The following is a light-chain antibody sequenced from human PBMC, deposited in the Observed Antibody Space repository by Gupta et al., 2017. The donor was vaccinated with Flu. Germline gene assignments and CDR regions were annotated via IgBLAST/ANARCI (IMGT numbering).Light chain of an antibody. CDR3: QVWDSSSDHRV. CDR1: NIGSKS. CDR2: DDS. V-gene: IGLV3-21*02. Sequence: SYVLTQPPSVSEAPGQTARITCGGNNIGSKSVHWYQQKPGKAPVLVVYDDSARPSGIPERFSGSNSGNTATLIISRVEAGDEADYYCQVWDSSSDHRVFGGGTKLTVL. J-gene: IGLJ3*02.